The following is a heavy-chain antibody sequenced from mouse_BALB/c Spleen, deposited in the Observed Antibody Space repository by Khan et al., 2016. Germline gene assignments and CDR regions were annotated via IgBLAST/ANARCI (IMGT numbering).Heavy chain of an antibody. J-gene: IGHJ4*01. Sequence: VQLQQSGPGLVKPSQSLSLTCTVTGYSITSDYAWNWIRQFPGNKLEWMGYISYSGSTTYNPSLKSRISLTRDTSKNPFFLQLNSVTTEDTATYYCARWAYDGTYYAMDYWGQGTSVTVSS. CDR3: ARWAYDGTYYAMDY. V-gene: IGHV3-2*02. D-gene: IGHD2-12*01. CDR2: ISYSGST. CDR1: GYSITSDYA.